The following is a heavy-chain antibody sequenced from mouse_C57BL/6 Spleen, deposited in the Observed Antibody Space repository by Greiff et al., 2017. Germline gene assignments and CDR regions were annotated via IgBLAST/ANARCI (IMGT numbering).Heavy chain of an antibody. J-gene: IGHJ4*01. Sequence: EVQLVESGGGLVKPGGSLKLSCAASGFTFSDYGMHWVRQAPEKGLEWVAYISSGSSTIYYADTVKGRFTISRDNAKNTLFLQMTSLRSEDTAMYYCARRDYYGSSYVDAMDYWGQGTSVTVSS. CDR1: GFTFSDYG. V-gene: IGHV5-17*01. CDR2: ISSGSSTI. D-gene: IGHD1-1*01. CDR3: ARRDYYGSSYVDAMDY.